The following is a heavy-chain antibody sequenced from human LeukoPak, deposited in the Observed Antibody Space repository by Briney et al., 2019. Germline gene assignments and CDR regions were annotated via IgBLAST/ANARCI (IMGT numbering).Heavy chain of an antibody. J-gene: IGHJ5*02. CDR3: ARGDISFDSNWFDP. Sequence: GGSLRLSCAASGFTFSSYSMNWVRQAPGKGLEWVSSISSSSSYIYYADSVKGRFTISRDNAKNSLYLQMNSLRAEDTAVYYCARGDISFDSNWFDPWGQGTLVTVSS. D-gene: IGHD3-9*01. CDR1: GFTFSSYS. V-gene: IGHV3-21*01. CDR2: ISSSSSYI.